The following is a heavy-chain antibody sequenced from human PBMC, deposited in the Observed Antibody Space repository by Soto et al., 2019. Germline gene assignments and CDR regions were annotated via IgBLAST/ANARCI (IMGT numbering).Heavy chain of an antibody. V-gene: IGHV4-61*01. CDR3: ARAGAIGDTRRVVFH. CDR2: IYHPGST. D-gene: IGHD5-18*01. Sequence: QVHLQESGPGLVRPSETLSLTCAVSGDSVGSGSYYCTWIRQPPGKGLEFVGHIYHPGSTNYNPSLMDRLTLSVDTSRDQCSRRLRSVTAADAAVYYCARAGAIGDTRRVVFHWGQGDLVTVSS. CDR1: GDSVGSGSYY. J-gene: IGHJ4*02.